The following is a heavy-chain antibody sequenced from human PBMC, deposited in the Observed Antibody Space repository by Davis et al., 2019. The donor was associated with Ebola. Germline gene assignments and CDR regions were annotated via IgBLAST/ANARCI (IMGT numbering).Heavy chain of an antibody. CDR2: IYYSGST. CDR1: GGSISSYY. Sequence: SETLSLTCTVSGGSISSYYWSWIRQPPGKGLEWIGSIYYSGSTYYNPSLKSRVTISVDTSKNQFSLKLSSVTAADTAVYYCARRRTSAGDGYFDYWGQGILVTVSS. D-gene: IGHD7-27*01. J-gene: IGHJ4*02. CDR3: ARRRTSAGDGYFDY. V-gene: IGHV4-59*08.